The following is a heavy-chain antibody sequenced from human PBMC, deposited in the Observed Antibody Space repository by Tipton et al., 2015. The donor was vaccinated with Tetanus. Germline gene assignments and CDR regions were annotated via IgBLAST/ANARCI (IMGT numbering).Heavy chain of an antibody. CDR3: ARDSRLFYAMDV. Sequence: TLSLTCTVSGDSISSGNYRYNWIRQLPGKGPEWIGYIYHTGTTYYNPSFKSRVSISVDTSMSQFSLELNSVTAADTAVYYCARDSRLFYAMDVWGQGATVAVSS. D-gene: IGHD6-25*01. V-gene: IGHV4-31*03. CDR1: GDSISSGNYR. J-gene: IGHJ6*02. CDR2: IYHTGTT.